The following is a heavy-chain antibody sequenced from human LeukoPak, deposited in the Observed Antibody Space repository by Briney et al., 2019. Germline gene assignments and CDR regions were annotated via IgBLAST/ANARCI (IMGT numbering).Heavy chain of an antibody. CDR3: AREGYYYHGMDV. CDR1: GGSISSGGYS. Sequence: PSETLSLTCAVSGGSISSGGYSWSWIRQPPGKGLEWIGYIYHSGSTYYNPSLKSRVTISVDRSKNQFSLKLSSVTAADTAVYYCAREGYYYHGMDVWGKGTTVTVSS. CDR2: IYHSGST. J-gene: IGHJ6*04. V-gene: IGHV4-30-2*01.